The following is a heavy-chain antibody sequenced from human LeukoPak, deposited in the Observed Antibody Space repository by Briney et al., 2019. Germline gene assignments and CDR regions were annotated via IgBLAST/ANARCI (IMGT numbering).Heavy chain of an antibody. D-gene: IGHD3-3*01. V-gene: IGHV3-7*01. CDR3: TRDFVF. CDR2: INQDGSVK. J-gene: IGHJ4*02. Sequence: PGGSLRLSCAASGFAFSTYWMDWVRQAPGEGLEWVGNINQDGSVKHHVDSVRGRFTISRDNARNSVYLQMSALRVEDMAVYYCTRDFVFWGQGSLVTASS. CDR1: GFAFSTYW.